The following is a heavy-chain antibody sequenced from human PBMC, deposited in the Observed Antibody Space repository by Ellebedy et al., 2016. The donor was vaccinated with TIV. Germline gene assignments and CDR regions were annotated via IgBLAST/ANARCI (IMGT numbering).Heavy chain of an antibody. D-gene: IGHD2-8*01. Sequence: MPSETLSLTCTVSGGSISGYYWSRIRQSPGKGLEWLGYMFYSRSTNYNPSLKSRVTISMDTSKNLVSLKLRSVTAADTAVYYCAKPFLMVYAPFDYWGQGTLVTVSS. CDR3: AKPFLMVYAPFDY. J-gene: IGHJ4*02. CDR2: MFYSRST. CDR1: GGSISGYY. V-gene: IGHV4-59*01.